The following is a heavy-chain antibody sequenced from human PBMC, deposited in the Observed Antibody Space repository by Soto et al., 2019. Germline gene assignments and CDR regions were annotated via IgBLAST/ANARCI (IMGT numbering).Heavy chain of an antibody. V-gene: IGHV4-59*08. CDR1: GGSITRYY. D-gene: IGHD3-3*01. Sequence: QVQLQESGPGLVKPSETLSLTCTVSGGSITRYYWSWIRQPPGKGLEWIGYVFYRGSTSYNPSLKRRLTMSIDTSNNQFSMELSSAPASDTAVYYSARHAPPNYGSSSGYLTPPWFDYWGQGTLVTVSS. CDR2: VFYRGST. CDR3: ARHAPPNYGSSSGYLTPPWFDY. J-gene: IGHJ4*02.